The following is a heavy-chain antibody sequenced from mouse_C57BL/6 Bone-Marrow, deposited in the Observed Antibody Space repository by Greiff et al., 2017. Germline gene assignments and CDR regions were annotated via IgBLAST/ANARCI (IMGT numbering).Heavy chain of an antibody. CDR1: GYAFTNYL. CDR3: SGYYNLYY. CDR2: INPGSGGT. Sequence: VQLQESGAELVRPGTSVKVSCKASGYAFTNYLIEWVKQRPGQGLEWIGVINPGSGGTNYNEKFKGKATLTADKSSSTAYMQLSSLTSEDSVVYFCSGYYNLYYWGQGTTLTVSS. J-gene: IGHJ2*01. V-gene: IGHV1-54*01. D-gene: IGHD2-12*01.